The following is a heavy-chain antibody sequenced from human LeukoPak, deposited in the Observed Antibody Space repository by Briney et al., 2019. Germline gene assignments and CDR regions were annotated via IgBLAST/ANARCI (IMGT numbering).Heavy chain of an antibody. CDR1: GYSISSGYY. CDR3: ARQPMEYSSSWYVGWFDP. CDR2: IYHSGST. Sequence: SETLPLTCTVSGYSISSGYYWGWIRQPPGKGLEWIGSIYHSGSTYYNPSLKSRVTISVDTSKNQFSLKLSSVTAADTAVYYCARQPMEYSSSWYVGWFDPWGQGTLVTVSS. J-gene: IGHJ5*02. D-gene: IGHD6-13*01. V-gene: IGHV4-38-2*02.